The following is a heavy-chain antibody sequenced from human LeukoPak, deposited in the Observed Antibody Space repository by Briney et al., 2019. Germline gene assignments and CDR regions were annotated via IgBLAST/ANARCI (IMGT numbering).Heavy chain of an antibody. D-gene: IGHD4-17*01. CDR1: GGTFSSYA. J-gene: IGHJ5*02. V-gene: IGHV1-69*01. CDR2: IIPIFGTA. Sequence: SVKVSCKASGGTFSSYAISWVRQAPGQGLEWTGGIIPIFGTANYAQKFQGRVTITADESTSTAYMELSSLRSEDTAVYYCARVYGDYDNWFDPWGQGTLVTVSS. CDR3: ARVYGDYDNWFDP.